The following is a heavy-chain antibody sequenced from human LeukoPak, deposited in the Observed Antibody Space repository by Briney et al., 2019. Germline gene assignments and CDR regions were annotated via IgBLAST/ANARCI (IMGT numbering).Heavy chain of an antibody. D-gene: IGHD1-26*01. V-gene: IGHV1-8*01. Sequence: GASVKVSCKASGYTFTSYDINWVRPATGQGLEWMGWMNPNSGNTGYAQKFQGRVTMTRNTSISTAYMELSSLRSEDTAVYYCASPGVGAGRYYYYGMDVWGQGTTVTVSS. CDR1: GYTFTSYD. J-gene: IGHJ6*02. CDR2: MNPNSGNT. CDR3: ASPGVGAGRYYYYGMDV.